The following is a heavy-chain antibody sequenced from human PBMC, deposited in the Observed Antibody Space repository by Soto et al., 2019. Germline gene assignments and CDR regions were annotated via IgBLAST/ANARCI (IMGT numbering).Heavy chain of an antibody. D-gene: IGHD2-21*01. CDR3: AKNEHPPYYYYGMDV. V-gene: IGHV1-18*01. CDR1: GYSFTTYG. J-gene: IGHJ6*02. CDR2: ISGYNGDT. Sequence: ASVKVSCKASGYSFTTYGISWVRQAPGQGLEWMGWISGYNGDTNNAQKFQDRVTMTIDRSTTTAYLELRSLTSDDTAVYYCAKNEHPPYYYYGMDVWGQGTTVSVSS.